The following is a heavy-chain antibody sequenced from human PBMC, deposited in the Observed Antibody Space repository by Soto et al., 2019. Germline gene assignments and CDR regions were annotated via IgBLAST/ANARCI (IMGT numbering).Heavy chain of an antibody. Sequence: ASVKVSCKASGYTFTSYGISWVRQAPGQGLEWMGWISAYNGNTNYAQKLQGRVTMTTDASTSTAYMELRSLRSDDTAVYYCARLRPARYGEEGAYYFDYWGQGALVTVSS. D-gene: IGHD4-17*01. V-gene: IGHV1-18*01. CDR1: GYTFTSYG. CDR3: ARLRPARYGEEGAYYFDY. CDR2: ISAYNGNT. J-gene: IGHJ4*02.